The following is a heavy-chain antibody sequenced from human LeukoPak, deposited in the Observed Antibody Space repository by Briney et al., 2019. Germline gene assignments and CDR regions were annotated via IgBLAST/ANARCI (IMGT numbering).Heavy chain of an antibody. V-gene: IGHV4-61*02. CDR2: MYTSGDT. Sequence: SETLSLTCTVSGGSMSSSYHYWNWIRQPAGKGLEWIGRMYTSGDTTYNPSLQGRVTISLDTSKGQFSLKLSSVTAADTAVYYCARTFCSGGNCYHFDSWGQGTLVTVSS. CDR3: ARTFCSGGNCYHFDS. J-gene: IGHJ4*02. D-gene: IGHD2-15*01. CDR1: GGSMSSSYHY.